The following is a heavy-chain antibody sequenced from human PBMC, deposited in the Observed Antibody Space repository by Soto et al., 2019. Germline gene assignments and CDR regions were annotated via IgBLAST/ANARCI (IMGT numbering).Heavy chain of an antibody. J-gene: IGHJ6*03. CDR3: AKAGYCSSAPCATRYYYMDV. CDR2: ISGSGGST. Sequence: EVQLLESGGGLVQPGGSLRLSCAASGFTFSSYAMGWVRQAPGKGLEWVSAISGSGGSTYYADSVKGRFTISRDNSKNTLYLQMNSLRDEDTAVYYCAKAGYCSSAPCATRYYYMDVWGKGTTVTVSS. CDR1: GFTFSSYA. V-gene: IGHV3-23*01. D-gene: IGHD2-2*01.